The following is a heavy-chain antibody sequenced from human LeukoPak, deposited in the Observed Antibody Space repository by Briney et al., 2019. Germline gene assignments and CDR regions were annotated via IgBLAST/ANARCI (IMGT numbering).Heavy chain of an antibody. CDR3: ARDTTDTAMVRPI. Sequence: PSETLSLTCTVSGGSISSGSYYWSWIRQPAGKGLEWIGRIYTSGSTNYNPSLKSRVTISVDTSKNQFSLKLSSVTAADTAVYYCARDTTDTAMVRPIWGQGTMVTVSS. CDR1: GGSISSGSYY. D-gene: IGHD5-18*01. J-gene: IGHJ3*02. V-gene: IGHV4-61*02. CDR2: IYTSGST.